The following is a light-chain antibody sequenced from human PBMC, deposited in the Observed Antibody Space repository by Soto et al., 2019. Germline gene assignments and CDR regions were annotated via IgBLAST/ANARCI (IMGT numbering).Light chain of an antibody. V-gene: IGKV3-20*01. J-gene: IGKJ4*01. CDR3: HQDDSSPLT. Sequence: EIVLTQSPGTLSLSTGERATLACRASQSVSSSYLAWYQQKPGQAPRLLIYGASSRATGIPDRFSGSGSGTDFTLTSSRLEPEDFAVYYCHQDDSSPLTFGGGTKVELK. CDR2: GAS. CDR1: QSVSSSY.